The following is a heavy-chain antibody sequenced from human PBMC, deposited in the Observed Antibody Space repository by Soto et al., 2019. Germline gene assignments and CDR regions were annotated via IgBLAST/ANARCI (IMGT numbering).Heavy chain of an antibody. D-gene: IGHD2-15*01. CDR3: ARGRGRYCSGGSCRTSYYFDY. Sequence: SETLSLTCTVSGGAIISSMYYWGWIRQPPGKGLEWIGNIYHSGSTNYNPSLKSRVTISVDTSKNQFSLKLSSVTAADTAVYYCARGRGRYCSGGSCRTSYYFDYWGQGTLVTVSS. J-gene: IGHJ4*02. CDR2: IYHSGST. V-gene: IGHV4-39*07. CDR1: GGAIISSMYY.